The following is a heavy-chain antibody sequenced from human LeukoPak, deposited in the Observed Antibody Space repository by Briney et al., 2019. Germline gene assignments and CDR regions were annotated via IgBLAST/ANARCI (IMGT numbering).Heavy chain of an antibody. CDR1: GFTFSNYA. V-gene: IGHV3-30-3*02. J-gene: IGHJ4*02. CDR3: AKSAVASYYYDSSGYYYFDY. CDR2: ISNNGRDK. Sequence: QAGGSLRLSCTASGFTFSNYAMHWIRQAPGKRPEWVAFISNNGRDKNYADSVQGRFSISRHNSKNTLYLQMNSLRVEDTAVYYCAKSAVASYYYDSSGYYYFDYWGQGTLVTVSS. D-gene: IGHD3-22*01.